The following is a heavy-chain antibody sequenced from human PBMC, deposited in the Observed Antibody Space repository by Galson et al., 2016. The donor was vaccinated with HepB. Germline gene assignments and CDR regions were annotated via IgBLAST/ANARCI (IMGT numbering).Heavy chain of an antibody. D-gene: IGHD7-27*01. CDR2: ISYDGGNK. CDR3: AEDHQSTGEWYFDL. Sequence: SLRLSCAASGFTFSTYGMHWVRQAPGKGLEWVAVISYDGGNKYYADSVKGRFTISRDNSKNTLYLQMNSLRAEDTALYYCAEDHQSTGEWYFDLWGRGTLVAVSS. J-gene: IGHJ2*01. CDR1: GFTFSTYG. V-gene: IGHV3-30*18.